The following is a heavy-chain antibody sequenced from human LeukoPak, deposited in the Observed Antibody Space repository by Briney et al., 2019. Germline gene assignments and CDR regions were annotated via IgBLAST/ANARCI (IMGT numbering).Heavy chain of an antibody. J-gene: IGHJ4*02. CDR1: GFTLNTHW. Sequence: PGGSLRLSWAASGFTLNTHWMSWVRQAPAKGLEWVANIKQDGRDTYYVDSVKGRFTISRDNAKNSLNLQMNSLRAEDTAMYYCATSEGYWGQGTLVTVSS. CDR2: IKQDGRDT. CDR3: ATSEGY. V-gene: IGHV3-7*03.